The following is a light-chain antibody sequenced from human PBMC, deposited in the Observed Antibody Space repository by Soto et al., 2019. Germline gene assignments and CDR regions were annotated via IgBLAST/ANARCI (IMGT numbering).Light chain of an antibody. CDR3: QQRSNWPPFT. V-gene: IGKV3-11*01. CDR1: QSVSIS. J-gene: IGKJ3*01. Sequence: EIAMTQSPATLSVSPGERGTLSCRASQSVSISLAWYQQKPGQAPRLLIYDASNRATGIPARFSGSGSGTDFTLTISSLEPEDFAVYYCQQRSNWPPFTFGPGTKVDI. CDR2: DAS.